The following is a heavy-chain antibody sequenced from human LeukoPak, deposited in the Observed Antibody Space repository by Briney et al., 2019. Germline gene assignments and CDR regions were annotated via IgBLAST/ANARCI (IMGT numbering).Heavy chain of an antibody. V-gene: IGHV4-34*01. CDR3: ARGRRYSYGRHFDY. CDR1: GGSFSGYY. J-gene: IGHJ4*02. Sequence: SSETLSLTCAVYGGSFSGYYWGWIRQPPGKGLEWIGEINHSGSTNYNPSLKSRVTISVDTSKNQFSLKLSSVTAADTAVYYCARGRRYSYGRHFDYWGQGTLVTVSS. CDR2: INHSGST. D-gene: IGHD5-18*01.